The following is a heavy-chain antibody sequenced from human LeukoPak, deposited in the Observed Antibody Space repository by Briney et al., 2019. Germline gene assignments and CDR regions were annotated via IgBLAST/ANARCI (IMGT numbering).Heavy chain of an antibody. Sequence: GGSLRLSCEASGFTFSNAWMSWVRQAPGKGLEWVGRIKSRTDGGTTDYAAPVKGRFTISRDDSKNTLFLQMKSLKTEDTAVYYCTTEGYRSGWWAAFDIWSQGTMVTVSS. J-gene: IGHJ3*02. CDR2: IKSRTDGGTT. V-gene: IGHV3-15*01. CDR1: GFTFSNAW. CDR3: TTEGYRSGWWAAFDI. D-gene: IGHD6-19*01.